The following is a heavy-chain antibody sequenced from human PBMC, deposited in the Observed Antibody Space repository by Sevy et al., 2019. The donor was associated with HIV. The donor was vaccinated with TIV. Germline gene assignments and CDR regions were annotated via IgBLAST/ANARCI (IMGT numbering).Heavy chain of an antibody. V-gene: IGHV3-48*01. D-gene: IGHD3-16*01. CDR2: ITTSGGTI. CDR1: GFTFSSYD. CDR3: ARDKMGGSFDI. Sequence: GGSLRLSCAASGFTFSSYDMNWVRQAPGKGLEWVSCITTSGGTIYYADSVKGRFTVSRDSAENSLYLQMNSLRVEDTAVYYCARDKMGGSFDIWGQGTMVTVSS. J-gene: IGHJ3*02.